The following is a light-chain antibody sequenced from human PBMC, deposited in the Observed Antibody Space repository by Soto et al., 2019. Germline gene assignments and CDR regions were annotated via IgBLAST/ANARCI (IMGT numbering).Light chain of an antibody. V-gene: IGLV2-14*01. CDR1: SSDIGGYNY. CDR3: SSYTSSSTRVV. J-gene: IGLJ2*01. CDR2: DVS. Sequence: QSALTQSASVSGSPGQSITISCTGTSSDIGGYNYVSWYQQHPGKAPKLMIYDVSNRPSGVSNRFSGSKSGNTAPLTISGLQAEDEADYYCSSYTSSSTRVVFGGGTKLTVL.